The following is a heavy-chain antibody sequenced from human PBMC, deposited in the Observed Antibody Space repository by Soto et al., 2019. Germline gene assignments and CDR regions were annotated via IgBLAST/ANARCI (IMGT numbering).Heavy chain of an antibody. CDR2: IYHSGST. J-gene: IGHJ3*02. Sequence: QVQLQEAGPGLVKPSGTLSLTCAVSGGSISSSNWWTWVRQPPGKGLEWIGEIYHSGSTNYNPSLKSRVTISVAKSKKQFSLKLSSVTAADTAVYYCARNEKYYYGSGSRSAFDIWGQGTMVTVSS. V-gene: IGHV4-4*02. CDR1: GGSISSSNW. CDR3: ARNEKYYYGSGSRSAFDI. D-gene: IGHD3-10*01.